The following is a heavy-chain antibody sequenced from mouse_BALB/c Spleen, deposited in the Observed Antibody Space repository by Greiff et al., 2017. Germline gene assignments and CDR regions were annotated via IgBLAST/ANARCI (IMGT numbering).Heavy chain of an antibody. V-gene: IGHV14-3*02. D-gene: IGHD1-1*01. J-gene: IGHJ1*01. Sequence: EVQLQQSGAELVKPGASVKLSCTASGFNIKDTYMHWVKQRPEQGLEWIGRIDPANGNTKYDPKFQGKATITADTSSNTAYLQLSSLTSEDTAVYYCASPPIYYYGSSYWYFDVWGAGTTVTVAS. CDR3: ASPPIYYYGSSYWYFDV. CDR2: IDPANGNT. CDR1: GFNIKDTY.